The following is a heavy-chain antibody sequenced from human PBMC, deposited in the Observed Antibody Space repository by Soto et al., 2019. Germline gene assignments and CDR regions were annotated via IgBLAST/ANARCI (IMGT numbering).Heavy chain of an antibody. CDR2: IKQDGSEK. CDR1: GFTFSSYW. J-gene: IGHJ3*02. V-gene: IGHV3-7*01. CDR3: ATDIVVVVAASLAFDI. D-gene: IGHD2-15*01. Sequence: PGGSLRLSCAASGFTFSSYWMSWVLQAPWKGLEWVANIKQDGSEKYYVDSVKGRFTISRDNAKNSLYLQMNSLRAEDTAVYYCATDIVVVVAASLAFDIWGQGTLVTVSS.